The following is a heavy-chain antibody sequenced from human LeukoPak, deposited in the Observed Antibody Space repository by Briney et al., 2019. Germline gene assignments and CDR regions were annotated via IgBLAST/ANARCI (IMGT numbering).Heavy chain of an antibody. CDR2: IWYDGSNK. CDR1: GFTFSNYA. Sequence: GGSLRLSCAASGFTFSNYAMHWVRQAPGKGLEWVAAIWYDGSNKYFADSVKGRFTLSRDNSKNTLYLQMNSLRAEDTAVYYCARDRGIVGATIWYFDLWGRGTLVTVSS. V-gene: IGHV3-33*01. J-gene: IGHJ2*01. CDR3: ARDRGIVGATIWYFDL. D-gene: IGHD1-26*01.